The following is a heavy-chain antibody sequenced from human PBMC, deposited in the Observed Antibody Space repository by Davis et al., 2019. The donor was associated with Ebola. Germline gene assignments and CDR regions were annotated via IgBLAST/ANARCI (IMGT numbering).Heavy chain of an antibody. CDR3: ARGRYYDFWSGYHFFDY. J-gene: IGHJ4*02. D-gene: IGHD3-3*01. Sequence: PSETLSLTCAVYGGSFSGFHWNWVRQPPGKGLEWIGEVNHRGSTNYNPSLKSRVTISVDTSKNQFSLKLSSVTAADTAVYYCARGRYYDFWSGYHFFDYWGQGTLVTVSS. CDR2: VNHRGST. V-gene: IGHV4-34*01. CDR1: GGSFSGFH.